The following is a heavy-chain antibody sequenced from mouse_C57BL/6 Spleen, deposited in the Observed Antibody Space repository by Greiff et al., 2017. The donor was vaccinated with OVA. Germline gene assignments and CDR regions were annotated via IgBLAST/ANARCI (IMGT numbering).Heavy chain of an antibody. CDR2: IWSGGST. CDR1: GFSLTSYG. CDR3: ARNYYGSSYRYYYAMDY. D-gene: IGHD1-1*01. Sequence: VQRVESGPGLVQPSQSLSITCTVSGFSLTSYGVHWVRQSPGKGLEWLGVIWSGGSTDYNAAFISRLSISKDNSKSQVFFKMNSLQADDTAIYYCARNYYGSSYRYYYAMDYWGQGTSVTVSS. J-gene: IGHJ4*01. V-gene: IGHV2-2*01.